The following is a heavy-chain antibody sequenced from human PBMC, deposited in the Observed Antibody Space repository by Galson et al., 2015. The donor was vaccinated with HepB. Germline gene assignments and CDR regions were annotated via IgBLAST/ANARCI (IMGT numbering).Heavy chain of an antibody. J-gene: IGHJ3*02. CDR2: ISGSGGST. V-gene: IGHV3-23*01. Sequence: SLRLSCAASGFTFRSFAMSWVRQAPGKGLEWVSGISGSGGSTYYADSVKGRFTISRDNSKYTLFLQMSSLRAEDTAVYYCATPTVTTGRTFDIWGQGTMVTVSS. CDR1: GFTFRSFA. CDR3: ATPTVTTGRTFDI. D-gene: IGHD4-17*01.